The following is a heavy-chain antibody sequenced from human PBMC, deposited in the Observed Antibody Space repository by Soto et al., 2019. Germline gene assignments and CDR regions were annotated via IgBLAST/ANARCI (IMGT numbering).Heavy chain of an antibody. V-gene: IGHV3-30*18. CDR2: ISYDGSNK. J-gene: IGHJ4*02. Sequence: ESGGGVVQPGRSLRLSCAASGFTFGSYGMHWVRQAPGKGLEWVAIISYDGSNKYYADSVKGRLTISRDNSKNTVYLQMSSLRTEDTAVFYCAKSSSGFSLDYWGQGTLVTVSS. CDR1: GFTFGSYG. D-gene: IGHD3-22*01. CDR3: AKSSSGFSLDY.